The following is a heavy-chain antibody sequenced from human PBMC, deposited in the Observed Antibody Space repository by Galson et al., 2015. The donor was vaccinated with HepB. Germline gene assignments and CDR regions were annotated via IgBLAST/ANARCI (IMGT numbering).Heavy chain of an antibody. V-gene: IGHV3-30*02. CDR2: IRYDGSNK. CDR1: GFTFSSYG. CDR3: AKVPLGIAVADY. Sequence: SLRLSCAASGFTFSSYGMHWVRQAPGKGLEWVAFIRYDGSNKYYADSVKGRFTISRDNSKNTLYLQMNSLRAEDTAVYYCAKVPLGIAVADYWGQGTLVTVSS. D-gene: IGHD6-19*01. J-gene: IGHJ4*02.